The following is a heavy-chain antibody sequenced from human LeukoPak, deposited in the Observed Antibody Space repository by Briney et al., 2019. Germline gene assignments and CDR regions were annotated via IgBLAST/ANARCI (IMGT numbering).Heavy chain of an antibody. CDR2: VWYDGSNQ. V-gene: IGHV3-33*01. Sequence: GGSLRLSCAASGFTFSDFDMHWVRQAPGRGLEWVALVWYDGSNQYYADSVKGRFTISRDNSKNTLYLQMNSLRAEDTAVYYCARAGIVGLYYYYMGVWGKGTTVTVSS. CDR3: ARAGIVGLYYYYMGV. J-gene: IGHJ6*03. D-gene: IGHD2-21*01. CDR1: GFTFSDFD.